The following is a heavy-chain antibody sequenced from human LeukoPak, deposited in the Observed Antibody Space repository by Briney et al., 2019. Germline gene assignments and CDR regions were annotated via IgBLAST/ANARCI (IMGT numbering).Heavy chain of an antibody. D-gene: IGHD5-18*01. CDR2: IDCSGFNT. CDR3: AKIALDTDNMNV. J-gene: IGHJ6*04. CDR1: AFTFSTYA. Sequence: PGGSLRLSCADFAFTFSTYAMTWVRPASGKGLEWVSSIDCSGFNTFYADSVKGRFTVSRDNSKNTLYLLMNSLTPEDTALYHCAKIALDTDNMNVWGKGTAVTVSS. V-gene: IGHV3-23*05.